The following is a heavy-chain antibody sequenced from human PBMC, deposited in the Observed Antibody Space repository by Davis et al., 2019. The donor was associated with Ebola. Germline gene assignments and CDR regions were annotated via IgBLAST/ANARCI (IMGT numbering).Heavy chain of an antibody. D-gene: IGHD3-22*01. CDR1: GFTFTSYA. Sequence: GGSLRLSCAASGFTFTSYAMTWVRQAPGKGLEWVSTISGSGGSTYYADSVRGRFSISRDNSKSTMYLQMNSLRVDDTAVYYCAGDSSGYNYERLYYTYYMDVWGRGTTVSVSS. CDR2: ISGSGGST. V-gene: IGHV3-23*01. CDR3: AGDSSGYNYERLYYTYYMDV. J-gene: IGHJ6*03.